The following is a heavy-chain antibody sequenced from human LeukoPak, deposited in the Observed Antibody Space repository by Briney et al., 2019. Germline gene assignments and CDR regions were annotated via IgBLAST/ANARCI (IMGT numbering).Heavy chain of an antibody. CDR3: ARDRRGIGTTLFDY. J-gene: IGHJ4*02. Sequence: SETLSLTCTVSGGSISSYYWSWIRQPPGKGLEWIGYIYYSGSTNYNPSLKSRVTISVDTSKNQFSLKLSSVTAADTAVYYCARDRRGIGTTLFDYWGQGTLVTVSS. CDR1: GGSISSYY. CDR2: IYYSGST. D-gene: IGHD1-7*01. V-gene: IGHV4-59*01.